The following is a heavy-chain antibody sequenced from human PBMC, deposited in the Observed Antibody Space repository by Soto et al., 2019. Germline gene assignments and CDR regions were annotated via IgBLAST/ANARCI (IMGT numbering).Heavy chain of an antibody. CDR3: ATLYGDYGEYYFDY. Sequence: ASVKVSCKASGYTFTSYDINWVRQATGQGLEWMGWMNPNSGNTGYAQKFQGRVTMTRNTSISTAYMELSSLRSEDTAVYYCATLYGDYGEYYFDYWGQGTLVTVSS. CDR2: MNPNSGNT. D-gene: IGHD4-17*01. J-gene: IGHJ4*02. CDR1: GYTFTSYD. V-gene: IGHV1-8*01.